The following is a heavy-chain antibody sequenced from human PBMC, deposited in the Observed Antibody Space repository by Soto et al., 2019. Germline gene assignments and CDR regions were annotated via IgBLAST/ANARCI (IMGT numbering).Heavy chain of an antibody. CDR2: ISVHSGKT. D-gene: IGHD3-3*01. V-gene: IGHV1-18*01. CDR3: ARDDFGVALFYSRGMDV. Sequence: VQLVQSAVEVKRPVALVKVACQTSGYTFTSYCVTLVLQPPGQGLEWMAWISVHSGKTKCAESLRRRVTLTTETSKSTADMELRSLRSDDTAVYYCARDDFGVALFYSRGMDVWGQGTTVIVSS. J-gene: IGHJ6*01. CDR1: GYTFTSYC.